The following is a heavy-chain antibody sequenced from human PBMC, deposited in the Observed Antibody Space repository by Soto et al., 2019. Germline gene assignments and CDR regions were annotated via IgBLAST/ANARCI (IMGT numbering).Heavy chain of an antibody. CDR1: GGTFSSYA. CDR3: ARGYLYCSRTSCYMSNGMDV. CDR2: IIPIFGTA. V-gene: IGHV1-69*01. D-gene: IGHD2-2*01. J-gene: IGHJ6*02. Sequence: QVQLVQSGAEVKKPGSSVKVSCKASGGTFSSYAISWVRQAPGQGREWMGGIIPIFGTANYAQKFQGRVTITADESTSTAYMELSSLRSEDTAVYYCARGYLYCSRTSCYMSNGMDVWGQGTTVTVSS.